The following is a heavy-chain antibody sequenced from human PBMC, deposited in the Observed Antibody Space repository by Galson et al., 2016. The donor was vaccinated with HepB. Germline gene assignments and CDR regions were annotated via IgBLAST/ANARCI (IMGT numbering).Heavy chain of an antibody. Sequence: SVKVSCKVSGDTLGTFAISWVRQAPGRGFEWMGGIIPIFGFRNYEAAFQGRLPLTADKPASIVYMELNRPRYDDTAVDDCARWGAGYCRGASCFAGNYYYNGVGVWGQGTTVTVSS. D-gene: IGHD2-15*01. J-gene: IGHJ6*02. CDR3: ARWGAGYCRGASCFAGNYYYNGVGV. CDR2: IIPIFGFR. CDR1: GDTLGTFA. V-gene: IGHV1-69*10.